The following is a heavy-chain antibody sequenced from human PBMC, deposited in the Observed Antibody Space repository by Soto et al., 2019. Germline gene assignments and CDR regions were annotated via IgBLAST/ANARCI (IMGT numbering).Heavy chain of an antibody. J-gene: IGHJ4*02. V-gene: IGHV3-73*02. CDR2: IRGKTNSYAT. D-gene: IGHD6-19*01. Sequence: EVQLVESGGGLVQPGGSLKVSCAASGFTFSDSAMHWVRQASGKGLEWVGRIRGKTNSYATTYAASLKGRFTISRDDSKSTTYLQMNSLKDEDTAVYYCTSEAVVSYWGQGTLVTVSS. CDR3: TSEAVVSY. CDR1: GFTFSDSA.